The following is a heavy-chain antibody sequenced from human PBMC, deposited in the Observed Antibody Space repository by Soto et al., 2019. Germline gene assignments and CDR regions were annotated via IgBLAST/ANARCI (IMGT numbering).Heavy chain of an antibody. CDR1: GGTFSSYA. CDR3: AREGPSTYGDDSFDY. Sequence: QVQLVQSGAEVKKPGSSVKVSCKASGGTFSSYAISWVRQAPGQGLEWMGGIIPIFGTANYAQKFQGRVTITADESRSTAYMELSSLRSEGTAVYYCAREGPSTYGDDSFDYWGQGTLVTVSS. J-gene: IGHJ4*02. D-gene: IGHD4-17*01. V-gene: IGHV1-69*12. CDR2: IIPIFGTA.